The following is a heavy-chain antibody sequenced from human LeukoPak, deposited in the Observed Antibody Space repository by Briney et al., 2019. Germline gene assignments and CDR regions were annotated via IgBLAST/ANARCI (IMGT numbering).Heavy chain of an antibody. CDR2: INSDGINT. Sequence: GGSLRLSCAASGFTFSNYWMHWVRQAPGKGLVWVSRINSDGINTSYADSVKGRFTISRDNAKNTLNLQMNSLRAEDTAVYYCARERRDATNLLLVTYFDYWGQGTLVTVSS. CDR3: ARERRDATNLLLVTYFDY. J-gene: IGHJ4*02. V-gene: IGHV3-74*01. D-gene: IGHD3-22*01. CDR1: GFTFSNYW.